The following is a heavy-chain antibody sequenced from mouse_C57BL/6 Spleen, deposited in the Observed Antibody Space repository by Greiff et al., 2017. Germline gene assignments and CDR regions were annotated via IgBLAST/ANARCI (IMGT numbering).Heavy chain of an antibody. Sequence: EVQLVESGGDLVKPGGSLKLSCAASGFTFSSYGMSWVRQTPDKRLAWVATISSGGSYTYYPDSVKGRFTISRDNAKNTLYLQMSSLKSEDTAMYYCASLITTVVPYYFDYWGQGTTLTVSS. D-gene: IGHD1-1*01. CDR1: GFTFSSYG. CDR3: ASLITTVVPYYFDY. V-gene: IGHV5-6*01. J-gene: IGHJ2*01. CDR2: ISSGGSYT.